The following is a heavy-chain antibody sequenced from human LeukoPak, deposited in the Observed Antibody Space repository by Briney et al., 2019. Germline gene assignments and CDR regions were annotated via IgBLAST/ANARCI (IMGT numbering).Heavy chain of an antibody. CDR2: INHSGSP. CDR1: GGSFSGYY. J-gene: IGHJ5*02. CDR3: ARERMVRGVIRYNWFDP. Sequence: SETLSLTCAGYGGSFSGYYWSWIRQPPGKGLEWIGEINHSGSPNYYPSLKSRVTISADTPKNQFSLRLSSVTAADTAVYYCARERMVRGVIRYNWFDPWGQGTLVTVSS. D-gene: IGHD3-10*01. V-gene: IGHV4-34*01.